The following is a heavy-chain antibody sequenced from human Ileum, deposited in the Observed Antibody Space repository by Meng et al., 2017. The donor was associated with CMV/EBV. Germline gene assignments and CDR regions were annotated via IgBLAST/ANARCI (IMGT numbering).Heavy chain of an antibody. D-gene: IGHD3-3*01. CDR2: ITNSGGVI. CDR3: ARGPTIFGVVTYYYYGMDV. V-gene: IGHV3-48*04. CDR1: GFTFSDYS. J-gene: IGHJ6*02. Sequence: GGSLRLSCAASGFTFSDYSINWVRQAPGKGLEWVSYITNSGGVIYYADSVKGRFTISRDNAKSSLYLQMNSLRAEDTAVYYCARGPTIFGVVTYYYYGMDVWGQGTTVTVSS.